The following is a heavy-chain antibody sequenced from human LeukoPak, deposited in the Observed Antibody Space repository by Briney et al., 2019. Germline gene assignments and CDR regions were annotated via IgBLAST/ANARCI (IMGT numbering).Heavy chain of an antibody. Sequence: GASVKVSCKASGYTFTGYYIHWVRQAPGQGLEWMGWINPNSGGTNYAQKFQGRVTMTRDTSISTAYMELRRLRSDDTAVYYCARNSRVASTSGLNYWGQGTLVTVSS. D-gene: IGHD5-12*01. CDR2: INPNSGGT. V-gene: IGHV1-2*02. J-gene: IGHJ4*02. CDR3: ARNSRVASTSGLNY. CDR1: GYTFTGYY.